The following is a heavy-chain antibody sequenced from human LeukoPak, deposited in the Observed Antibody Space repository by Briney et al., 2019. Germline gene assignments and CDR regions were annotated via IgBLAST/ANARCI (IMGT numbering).Heavy chain of an antibody. CDR2: VSHSGSS. V-gene: IGHV4-59*08. CDR1: GDSIGSYY. D-gene: IGHD3-10*01. CDR3: TRAPLRSATDH. J-gene: IGHJ4*02. Sequence: PSETLSLTCTVSGDSIGSYYYTWIRQPPGKGLDWIGYVSHSGSSNYSPSLKSRVAMSLDTSKNQFSLKLSSVTAADTAVYYCTRAPLRSATDHWGQGSLVTVSS.